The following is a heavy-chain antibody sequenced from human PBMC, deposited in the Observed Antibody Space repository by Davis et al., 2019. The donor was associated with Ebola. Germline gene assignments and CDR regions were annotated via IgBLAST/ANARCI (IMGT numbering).Heavy chain of an antibody. V-gene: IGHV3-11*04. CDR3: ARDPPNALPVYYMDV. Sequence: LSLTCTVSGGSISSHYWSWIRQAPGKGLEWVTYISTTGHTIYYADSVKGRFTISRGNAENSLYLQMSTLRVDDTAVYYCARDPPNALPVYYMDVWGKGTTVIVSS. CDR2: ISTTGHTI. J-gene: IGHJ6*03. CDR1: GGSISSHY. D-gene: IGHD1-14*01.